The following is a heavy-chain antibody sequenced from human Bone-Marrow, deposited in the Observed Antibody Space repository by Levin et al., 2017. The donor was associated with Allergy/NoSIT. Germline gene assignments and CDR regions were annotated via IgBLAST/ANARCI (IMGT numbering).Heavy chain of an antibody. CDR1: GFIFSTYN. CDR2: ISSTSNSI. CDR3: ARNELAAVRD. V-gene: IGHV3-48*01. D-gene: IGHD6-13*01. J-gene: IGHJ4*02. Sequence: GGSLRLSCAASGFIFSTYNMHWVRQAPGKGLEWIAFISSTSNSISYADSVRGRFTISRDNAKNSLFLQMNSLRAEDTAVYYCARNELAAVRDWGQGTLVTVST.